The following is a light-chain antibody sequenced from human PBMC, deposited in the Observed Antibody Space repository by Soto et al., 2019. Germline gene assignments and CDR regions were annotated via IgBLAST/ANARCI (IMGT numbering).Light chain of an antibody. CDR2: GAS. J-gene: IGKJ3*01. CDR1: QGISNF. V-gene: IGKV1-27*01. Sequence: DIQMTQSPSSLSASVGDRVTITCRASQGISNFLAWYQQRPGKVPKLLIYGASTLQSGVPSRFSGSGSGTDFTLTISSLQPEDVATYYCQKYNSATETFGPGTKVDIK. CDR3: QKYNSATET.